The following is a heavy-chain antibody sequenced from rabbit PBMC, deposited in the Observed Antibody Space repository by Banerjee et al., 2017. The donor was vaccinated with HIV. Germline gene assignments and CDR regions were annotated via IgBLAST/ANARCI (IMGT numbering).Heavy chain of an antibody. Sequence: QEQLVESGGGLVQPEGSLTLTCTASGFTISSSYYMCWVRQAPGKGLEWIGCIYAGSGSAYYATWAKGRFTVSKTSSTTVTLQMTSLTAADTATYFCARDSGSSFSSYGMDLWGQGTLVTVS. CDR3: ARDSGSSFSSYGMDL. V-gene: IGHV1S45*01. J-gene: IGHJ6*01. CDR2: IYAGSGSA. D-gene: IGHD8-1*01. CDR1: GFTISSSYY.